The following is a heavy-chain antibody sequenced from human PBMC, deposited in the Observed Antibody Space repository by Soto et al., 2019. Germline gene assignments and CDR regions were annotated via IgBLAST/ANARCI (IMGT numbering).Heavy chain of an antibody. Sequence: GASVKVSCKTSGYAFASYGISWVRQAPGQGLEWMGWISAHNGNTNYAQKLQGRVTMTTDTSTSTAYMELRSLRSEDTAVYYCATVGPYYYDSSGYYTWLDDWGQGTLVTVSS. D-gene: IGHD3-22*01. CDR1: GYAFASYG. V-gene: IGHV1-18*01. CDR2: ISAHNGNT. J-gene: IGHJ4*02. CDR3: ATVGPYYYDSSGYYTWLDD.